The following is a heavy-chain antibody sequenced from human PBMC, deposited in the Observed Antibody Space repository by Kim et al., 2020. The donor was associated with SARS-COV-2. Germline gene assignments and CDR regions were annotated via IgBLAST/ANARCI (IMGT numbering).Heavy chain of an antibody. CDR3: TKAATKDYVDHYGLVDS. J-gene: IGHJ5*01. D-gene: IGHD4-17*01. V-gene: IGHV3-23*03. CDR1: GFTFSSFA. Sequence: GGSLRLSCAASGFTFSSFAMSWVRQAPGQGLEWVSRIYSDGSGSYYIDSVKGRFTLSRDNSKNTLFLQLDRLRPEDTAVYYCTKAATKDYVDHYGLVDS. CDR2: IYSDGSGS.